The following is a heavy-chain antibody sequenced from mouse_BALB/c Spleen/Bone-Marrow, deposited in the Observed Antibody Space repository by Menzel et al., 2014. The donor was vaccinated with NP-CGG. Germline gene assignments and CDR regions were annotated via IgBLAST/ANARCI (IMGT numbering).Heavy chain of an antibody. CDR2: IYPGDGDT. J-gene: IGHJ2*01. V-gene: IGHV1-80*01. CDR1: GYAFSAYW. CDR3: TRSTATFDY. D-gene: IGHD1-2*01. Sequence: VQLQESGAELVRPGSSVKISCKASGYAFSAYWMNWVKQRPGQGLEWIGQIYPGDGDTNYNGKFRGKATLTADKSSSTAYMQLSSLTSEDSAVYFCTRSTATFDYWGQGTTLTVSS.